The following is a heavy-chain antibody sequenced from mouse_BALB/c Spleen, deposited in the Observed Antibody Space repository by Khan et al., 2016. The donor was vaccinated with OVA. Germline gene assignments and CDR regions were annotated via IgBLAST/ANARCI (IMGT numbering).Heavy chain of an antibody. J-gene: IGHJ3*01. Sequence: QVQLQQPGAELARPGASVKMSCKASGYIFTSYMMHWVKQRPGQGLEWIGDINPSSDYNNYNQKFKDKATLTADKSSSKAYMQLSSLTSEDSAVYYCARGGYGSFGYWGQGTLVTVSA. CDR1: GYIFTSYM. V-gene: IGHV1-4*01. CDR3: ARGGYGSFGY. D-gene: IGHD1-1*01. CDR2: INPSSDYN.